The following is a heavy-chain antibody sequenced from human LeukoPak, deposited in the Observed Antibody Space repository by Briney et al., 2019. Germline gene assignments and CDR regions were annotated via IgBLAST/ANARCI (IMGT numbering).Heavy chain of an antibody. J-gene: IGHJ4*02. Sequence: GESLQISCKGSGYSFTSYWIGWVRQLPGKGLEWMGIIYPGDSDTRYSPSFQGQVTISADKSISTAYLQWSSLKASDTAMYYCARFRHTKREYYFDYWGQGTLVTVSS. CDR3: ARFRHTKREYYFDY. CDR2: IYPGDSDT. CDR1: GYSFTSYW. V-gene: IGHV5-51*01.